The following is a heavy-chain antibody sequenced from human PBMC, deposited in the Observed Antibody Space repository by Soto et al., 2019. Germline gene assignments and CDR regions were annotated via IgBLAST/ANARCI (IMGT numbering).Heavy chain of an antibody. Sequence: GGSLRLSCAASGFTFSNYAMSWVRQAPGKGLEWVSAISGSGGIYTYYADSVKGRFTISRDNSINTLYLQMNSLRAEDTAVYYCANLGLTIPYAMDVWGQGTTVTVSS. CDR2: ISGSGGIYT. D-gene: IGHD3-3*01. V-gene: IGHV3-23*01. CDR3: ANLGLTIPYAMDV. J-gene: IGHJ6*02. CDR1: GFTFSNYA.